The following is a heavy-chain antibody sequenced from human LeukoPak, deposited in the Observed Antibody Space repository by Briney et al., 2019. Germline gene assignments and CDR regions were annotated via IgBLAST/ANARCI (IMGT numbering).Heavy chain of an antibody. CDR2: IKLDGSEK. Sequence: GGSLRLSCVASGFTFGKYWMSWVRQAPGKGLEWVANIKLDGSEKNYVDSVKGRFSISRDNAKNSLYLQMNSLRVEDTAVFYCARSRVDYYDSEAYFDYWGQGTLVTVSS. CDR3: ARSRVDYYDSEAYFDY. CDR1: GFTFGKYW. J-gene: IGHJ4*02. V-gene: IGHV3-7*01. D-gene: IGHD3-22*01.